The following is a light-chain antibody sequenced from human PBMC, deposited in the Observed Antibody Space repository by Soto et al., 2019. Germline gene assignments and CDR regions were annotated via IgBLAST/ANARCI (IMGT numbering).Light chain of an antibody. Sequence: QSVLTQPPSVSGAPGQTVTISYTGATFDVHWYQQFPGAAPIVLIYGNTNRPSGVPDRFSGSKSGTSASLAIAGLQAEDEGDYYCQSYDSSQRGWVFGGGTKVTVL. J-gene: IGLJ3*02. V-gene: IGLV1-40*01. CDR2: GNT. CDR3: QSYDSSQRGWV. CDR1: TFD.